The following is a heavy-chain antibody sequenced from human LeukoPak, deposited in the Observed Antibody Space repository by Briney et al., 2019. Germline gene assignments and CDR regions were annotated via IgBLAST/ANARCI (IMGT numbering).Heavy chain of an antibody. Sequence: GGSLRLSCAASGFTFSSYAMSWVRQAPGKGLEWVSAISGSGGSTYYADSAKGRFTISRDNSKNTLYLQVNSLRAEDTAVYYCARWRDGLDYWGQGTLVTVSS. J-gene: IGHJ4*02. V-gene: IGHV3-23*01. D-gene: IGHD5-24*01. CDR3: ARWRDGLDY. CDR1: GFTFSSYA. CDR2: ISGSGGST.